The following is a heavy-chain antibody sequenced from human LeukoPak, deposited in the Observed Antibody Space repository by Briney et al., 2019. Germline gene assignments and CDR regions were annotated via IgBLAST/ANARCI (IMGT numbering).Heavy chain of an antibody. CDR1: GFTFSNYE. Sequence: GGSLRLSCAASGFTFSNYEMNWVHQAPGKGLEWLSYIRGGVSAIYYAESVKGRFTISRDNSKNTLYLQMNSLRPEDTAVYYCATGVVAATNAAYYGMDVWGQGTTVTVSS. CDR2: IRGGVSAI. CDR3: ATGVVAATNAAYYGMDV. D-gene: IGHD2-15*01. J-gene: IGHJ6*01. V-gene: IGHV3-48*03.